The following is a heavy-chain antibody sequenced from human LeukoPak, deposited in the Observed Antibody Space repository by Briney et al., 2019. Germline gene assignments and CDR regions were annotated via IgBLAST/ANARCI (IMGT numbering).Heavy chain of an antibody. V-gene: IGHV3-23*01. D-gene: IGHD1-1*01. Sequence: PGGSLRLSCTASGYTFSDYGMHWVRQAPGKGLEWVSGIINSGGSTYYADSVKGRFTISRDNSKNTLYLQMNSLRAEDTAVYYCSKLWSTSRGAFDIWGQGTMVTVSS. CDR3: SKLWSTSRGAFDI. CDR2: IINSGGST. CDR1: GYTFSDYG. J-gene: IGHJ3*02.